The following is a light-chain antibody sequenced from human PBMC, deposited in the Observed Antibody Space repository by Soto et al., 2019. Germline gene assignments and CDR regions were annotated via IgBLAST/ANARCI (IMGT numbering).Light chain of an antibody. V-gene: IGKV1-17*01. CDR1: QGIRND. CDR2: AAS. J-gene: IGKJ1*01. Sequence: DIQMTQFPSSLPASVGDRVTITCRASQGIRNDLAWYQQKPWKATKRLIYAASSLRSGVSSKFSGSRSGTECTLAVSSLQPEEFTTFYCLQPGSYPLTFGQGTKVDIE. CDR3: LQPGSYPLT.